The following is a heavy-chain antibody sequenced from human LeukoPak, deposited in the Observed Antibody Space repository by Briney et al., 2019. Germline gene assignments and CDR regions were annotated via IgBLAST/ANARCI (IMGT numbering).Heavy chain of an antibody. Sequence: GGSLRLSCAASGFTFTNSWMAWVRQAPGKGLEWVANIKQDGSTKHYADSLKGRFTISRDNPKYSLYLQMNNLRADDTAVYYCTRDTDGSLDYWGQGILVTVAS. V-gene: IGHV3-7*01. D-gene: IGHD1-26*01. CDR1: GFTFTNSW. J-gene: IGHJ4*02. CDR3: TRDTDGSLDY. CDR2: IKQDGSTK.